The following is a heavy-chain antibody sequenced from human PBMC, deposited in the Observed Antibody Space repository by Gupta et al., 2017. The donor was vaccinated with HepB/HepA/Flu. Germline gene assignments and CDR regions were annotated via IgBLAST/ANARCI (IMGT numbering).Heavy chain of an antibody. D-gene: IGHD1-26*01. Sequence: QVQLQQWGAGLLKPSETLSLTCAVYGGSFSGYYWRWIRQPPGKGLEWIGEINHSGSTNYNPSLKSRVTIAVDTSKNQFSLKLSSVTAADTAVYYCARVVVVGATYWFDPWGQGTLVTVSS. CDR1: GGSFSGYY. CDR2: INHSGST. CDR3: ARVVVVGATYWFDP. J-gene: IGHJ5*02. V-gene: IGHV4-34*01.